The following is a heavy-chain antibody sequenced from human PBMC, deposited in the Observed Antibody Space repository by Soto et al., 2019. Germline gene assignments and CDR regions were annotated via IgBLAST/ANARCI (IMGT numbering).Heavy chain of an antibody. V-gene: IGHV3-30*03. J-gene: IGHJ4*02. CDR1: GFTFSSYG. CDR2: ISYDGSNK. CDR3: TLQNCGYY. D-gene: IGHD2-21*01. Sequence: GGSLRLSCAASGFTFSSYGMHWVRQAAGKGLEWVAVISYDGSNKYYADSVKGRFTISRDNSKNTLYLQMNSLRAEDTAVYYCTLQNCGYYCGPGTLVT.